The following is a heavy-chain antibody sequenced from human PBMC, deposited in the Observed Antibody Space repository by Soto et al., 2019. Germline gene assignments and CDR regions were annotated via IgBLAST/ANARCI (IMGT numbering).Heavy chain of an antibody. CDR3: ARDPKYYYDSSGYYEGYNCFDP. D-gene: IGHD3-22*01. CDR2: INPNSGGT. J-gene: IGHJ5*02. Sequence: GXSXKVSFRAAGYTXSGYYMHWVRQAPGQGLEWIGWINPNSGGTNYAQKFQGWVTMTRDTSISTAYMELSRLRSDDTAVYYCARDPKYYYDSSGYYEGYNCFDPWGQGTLGPVSS. V-gene: IGHV1-2*04. CDR1: GYTXSGYY.